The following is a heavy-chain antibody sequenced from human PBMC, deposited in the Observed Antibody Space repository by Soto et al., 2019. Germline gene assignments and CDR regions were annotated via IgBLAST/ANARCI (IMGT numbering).Heavy chain of an antibody. D-gene: IGHD6-19*01. CDR1: GAPITINY. V-gene: IGHV4-59*12. J-gene: IGHJ6*02. CDR2: IYYSGST. CDR3: ARTLSSGWYGLYYYGMDV. Sequence: SETLSLTCTVSGAPITINYWSWIRQAPGKGLEWIGYIYYSGSTTYNPSLKSRVTMSADTSKDQFSLKLNSVTAADTAVYYCARTLSSGWYGLYYYGMDVWGQGTTVTVSS.